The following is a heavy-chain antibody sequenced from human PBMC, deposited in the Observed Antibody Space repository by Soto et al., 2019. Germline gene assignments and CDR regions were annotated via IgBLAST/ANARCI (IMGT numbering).Heavy chain of an antibody. D-gene: IGHD3-3*01. CDR1: GYTFTSYD. V-gene: IGHV1-8*01. Sequence: ASVKVSCKASGYTFTSYDINWVRQATGQGLEWMGWMNPNSGNTGYAQKFQGRVTMTRNTSKSTAYMELSSLRSEDTAVYYCARGGDLNVPYGGLRFFVWLSDYYYYYMDVWGKGTSVTVSS. CDR3: ARGGDLNVPYGGLRFFVWLSDYYYYYMDV. J-gene: IGHJ6*03. CDR2: MNPNSGNT.